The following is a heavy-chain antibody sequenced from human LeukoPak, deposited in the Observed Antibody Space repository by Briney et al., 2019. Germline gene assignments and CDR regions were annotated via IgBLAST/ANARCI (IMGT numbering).Heavy chain of an antibody. D-gene: IGHD1-1*01. Sequence: GGSLTLSCAASGFTFSNYWMHWVRQAPGKGLVWVSRFDTDGSSTTYADSVKGRFTISRDNAKNTLYLQMNSLRAEDTAVYYCARGTGTTFDYWGQGTLVTVSS. J-gene: IGHJ4*02. V-gene: IGHV3-74*01. CDR1: GFTFSNYW. CDR3: ARGTGTTFDY. CDR2: FDTDGSST.